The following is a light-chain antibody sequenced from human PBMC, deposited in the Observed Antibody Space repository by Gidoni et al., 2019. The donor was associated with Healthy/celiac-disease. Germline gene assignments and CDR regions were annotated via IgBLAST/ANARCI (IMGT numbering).Light chain of an antibody. Sequence: IVMTQSPLSLPVTPGEPASISCRSSPSLLHSNGYNSLDWYLQKPGQSPQLLIYLGSNRASGVPDRFSGSGSGTDFTLKISRVEAEDVGVYYCMQALQTPPYTFGQGTKLEIK. CDR1: PSLLHSNGYNS. V-gene: IGKV2-28*01. CDR3: MQALQTPPYT. CDR2: LGS. J-gene: IGKJ2*01.